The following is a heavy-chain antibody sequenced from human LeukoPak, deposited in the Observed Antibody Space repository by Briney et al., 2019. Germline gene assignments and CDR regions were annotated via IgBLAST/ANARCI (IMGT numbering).Heavy chain of an antibody. V-gene: IGHV1-18*01. J-gene: IGHJ4*02. CDR3: ARDLDQYSGRFGGFGHDF. CDR1: GYTFANYG. D-gene: IGHD1-26*01. CDR2: ISAYNGNT. Sequence: ASVKVSCKASGYTFANYGINWVRQAPGQGLEWMGWISAYNGNTNYAQKFQGRVTMTTDTSTSTAYMDQRSLRSDDTAVYYCARDLDQYSGRFGGFGHDFWGQGTLVTVSS.